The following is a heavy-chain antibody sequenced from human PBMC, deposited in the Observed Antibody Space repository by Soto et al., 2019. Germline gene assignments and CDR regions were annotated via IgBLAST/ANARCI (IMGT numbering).Heavy chain of an antibody. J-gene: IGHJ4*02. CDR3: ARDRQLEWLRRFDY. D-gene: IGHD5-12*01. CDR2: IKKDGSEK. V-gene: IGHV3-7*01. CDR1: GFTFSSYW. Sequence: GGSLRLSCAASGFTFSSYWMSWVRQAPGKGLEWVANIKKDGSEKYYVDSVKGRFTISRDNAKNSLYLQMNSLRAEDTAVYYCARDRQLEWLRRFDYWGQGTLVTVSS.